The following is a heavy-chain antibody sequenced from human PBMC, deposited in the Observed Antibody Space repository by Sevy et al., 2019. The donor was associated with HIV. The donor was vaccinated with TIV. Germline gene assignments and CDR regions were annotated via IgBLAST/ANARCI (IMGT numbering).Heavy chain of an antibody. CDR2: IRSKTYGGTT. D-gene: IGHD3-16*01. Sequence: GGSLRLSCTASGFTFGDYAMSWCRQAPGKGLEWVGFIRSKTYGGTTEYAASAKGRFTSSRDDSKSIAYLQMNSLKTEDTAVYYCTRVRGTISPYYYYGMDVWGQGTTVTVSS. CDR3: TRVRGTISPYYYYGMDV. CDR1: GFTFGDYA. V-gene: IGHV3-49*03. J-gene: IGHJ6*02.